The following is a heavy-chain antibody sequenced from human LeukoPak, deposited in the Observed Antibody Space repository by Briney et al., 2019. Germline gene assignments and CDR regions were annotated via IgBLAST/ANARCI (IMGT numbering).Heavy chain of an antibody. Sequence: GGSLRLSCAASGFTFSHDEMSWVSQAPGKWLEWVSYISSSGSTRYYADSVKGRFTISRDNAENSMYLLMNSLRAEDTAVYYCARDPYSGSYGNNYYYYMDVWGKGTTVTISS. D-gene: IGHD5-12*01. CDR2: ISSSGSTR. CDR3: ARDPYSGSYGNNYYYYMDV. CDR1: GFTFSHDE. V-gene: IGHV3-48*03. J-gene: IGHJ6*03.